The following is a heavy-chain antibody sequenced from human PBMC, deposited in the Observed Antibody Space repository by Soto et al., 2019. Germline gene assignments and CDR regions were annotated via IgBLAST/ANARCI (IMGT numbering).Heavy chain of an antibody. Sequence: LSLTCGVSGGSISSGGYSWNWIRQPPGKGLEWIGYIYQSGSSYYNPSLKSRVTISIDRSKNQFSLKLSSVTAADTAMYYCARAHYYYALDVWGQGTTVTVSS. CDR3: ARAHYYYALDV. CDR2: IYQSGSS. CDR1: GGSISSGGYS. J-gene: IGHJ6*02. V-gene: IGHV4-30-2*01.